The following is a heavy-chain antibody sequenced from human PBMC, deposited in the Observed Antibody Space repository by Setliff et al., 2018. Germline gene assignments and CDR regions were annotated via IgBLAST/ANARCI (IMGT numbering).Heavy chain of an antibody. CDR1: GFRFSDYD. D-gene: IGHD6-19*01. Sequence: VGSLRLSCAASGFRFSDYDMHWVRQTPGKGLEWVAVLSYDGSHEYYGDSAKGRFTISRDNPNRALYLQVNSLRPEDTGVYYCARGLYGSGWYFDYWGRGALVTVSS. CDR3: ARGLYGSGWYFDY. J-gene: IGHJ4*02. CDR2: LSYDGSHE. V-gene: IGHV3-30*03.